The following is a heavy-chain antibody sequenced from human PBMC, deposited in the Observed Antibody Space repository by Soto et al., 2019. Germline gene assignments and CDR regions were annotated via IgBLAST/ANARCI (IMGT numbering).Heavy chain of an antibody. D-gene: IGHD2-8*01. CDR3: ARGRDIVLMVYAINYYYGMDV. J-gene: IGHJ6*02. CDR2: ISSSSSYI. CDR1: GFTFSSYS. Sequence: GGSLRLSCAASGFTFSSYSMNWVRQAPGKGLEWVSSISSSSSYIYYADSVKGRFTISRDNAKNSLYLQMNSLRAEDTAVYYCARGRDIVLMVYAINYYYGMDVWGQGTTVTVSS. V-gene: IGHV3-21*01.